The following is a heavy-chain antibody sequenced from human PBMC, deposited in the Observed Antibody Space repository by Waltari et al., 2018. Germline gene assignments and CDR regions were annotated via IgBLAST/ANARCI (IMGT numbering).Heavy chain of an antibody. CDR1: RYSISSGYY. CDR2: IYHSGST. V-gene: IGHV4-38-2*01. Sequence: QVQLQESGPGLVKPSETLSLTCAVSRYSISSGYYWGWIRQPPGKGLEWIASIYHSGSTYDNPSLKGRVTISIDTSKNQFALKLSSVTAADTAVYYCARGANNYYYYYYMDVWGKGTTVTVSS. J-gene: IGHJ6*03. CDR3: ARGANNYYYYYYMDV.